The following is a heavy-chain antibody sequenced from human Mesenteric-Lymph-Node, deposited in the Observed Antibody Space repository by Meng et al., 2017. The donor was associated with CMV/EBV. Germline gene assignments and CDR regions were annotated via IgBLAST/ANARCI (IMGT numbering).Heavy chain of an antibody. CDR1: DYTFASYG. CDR2: ISTYNGNT. CDR3: ARGDPRMGVAYYGMDV. V-gene: IGHV1-18*01. Sequence: ASVKVSCKASDYTFASYGISWVRQAPGQGLEWMGWISTYNGNTNYIQKFQDRVTMTRDTSTSTVYMEMRSLTSDDTAVYYCARGDPRMGVAYYGMDVWGQGTTVTVSS. D-gene: IGHD3-16*01. J-gene: IGHJ6*02.